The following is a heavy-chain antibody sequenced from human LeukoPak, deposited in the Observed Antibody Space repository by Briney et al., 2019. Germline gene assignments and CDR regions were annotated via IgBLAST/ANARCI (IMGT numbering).Heavy chain of an antibody. CDR2: ISSSSSTI. Sequence: GGSLRLSCAASGFTFSSYSMNWVRQAPGKGLEWVSYISSSSSTIYYADSVKGRFTISRDNARNSLYLQMNSLRAEDTAVYYCARVPYYDYVWGSYRGEDIQQPRDNGIDYWGQGTLVTVSS. CDR1: GFTFSSYS. V-gene: IGHV3-48*01. D-gene: IGHD3-16*02. CDR3: ARVPYYDYVWGSYRGEDIQQPRDNGIDY. J-gene: IGHJ4*02.